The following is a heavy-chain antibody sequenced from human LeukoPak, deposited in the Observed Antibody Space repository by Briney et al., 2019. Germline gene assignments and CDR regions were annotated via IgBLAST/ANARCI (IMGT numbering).Heavy chain of an antibody. Sequence: ASVKVSCKASGDIFTAYLMLWVRQAPGQGLEWMGRINPTTGVTTYAQRFQDRVTMTRDASVNTVYMELNRLTTADTGMYYCARENDLNYLFDYWGRGTLITVSS. CDR3: ARENDLNYLFDY. D-gene: IGHD1-1*01. CDR2: INPTTGVT. V-gene: IGHV1-2*05. J-gene: IGHJ4*02. CDR1: GDIFTAYL.